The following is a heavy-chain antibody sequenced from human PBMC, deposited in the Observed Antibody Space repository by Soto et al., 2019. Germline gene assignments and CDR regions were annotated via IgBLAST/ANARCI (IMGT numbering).Heavy chain of an antibody. Sequence: QVQLVESGGGVVQPGRSLRLSCAASGFTFSSYGMHWVRQAPGKGLEWAAAISYDGSNKYYADSVKGRFTISRDNSKNTQYLQMNSLRAEDTAVYYCAKDWDTYRRIAAAGYYWGQGTLVTVSS. CDR2: ISYDGSNK. CDR1: GFTFSSYG. CDR3: AKDWDTYRRIAAAGYY. D-gene: IGHD6-13*01. J-gene: IGHJ4*02. V-gene: IGHV3-30*18.